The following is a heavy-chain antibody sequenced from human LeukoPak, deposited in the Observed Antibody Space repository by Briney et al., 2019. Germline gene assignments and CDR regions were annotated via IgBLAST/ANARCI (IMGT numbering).Heavy chain of an antibody. J-gene: IGHJ4*02. CDR2: ISYDGSNK. CDR3: AKDGSGCFDY. D-gene: IGHD6-19*01. Sequence: PGGSLRLSCAASGFTFSSYGMHWVRQAPGKGLEWVAVISYDGSNKYYADSVKGRFTISRDNSKNTLYLQMNSLRAEDTAVYYCAKDGSGCFDYWAREPWSPSPQ. V-gene: IGHV3-30*18. CDR1: GFTFSSYG.